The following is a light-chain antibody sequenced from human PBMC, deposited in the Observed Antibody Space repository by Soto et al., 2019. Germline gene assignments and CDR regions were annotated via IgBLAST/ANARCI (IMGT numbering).Light chain of an antibody. CDR3: CSYAGSSTLV. Sequence: QSVLTQPASVSGSPGQSITISCTGTSSEVGSYNLVSWYQHHPGKASKLIIYEVSKRPSGVSNRFSGSKPGNTASLTISGLQAEDEADYYCCSYAGSSTLVFGTGTKVTVL. J-gene: IGLJ1*01. CDR1: SSEVGSYNL. CDR2: EVS. V-gene: IGLV2-23*02.